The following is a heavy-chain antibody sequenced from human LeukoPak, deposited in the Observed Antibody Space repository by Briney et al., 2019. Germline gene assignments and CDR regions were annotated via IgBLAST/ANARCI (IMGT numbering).Heavy chain of an antibody. V-gene: IGHV6-1*01. CDR2: TYYDSKWNT. J-gene: IGHJ4*02. CDR1: GDRLSSNNFA. CDR3: ARGCYSSFDY. D-gene: IGHD5-18*01. Sequence: SQTLSLTCAISGDRLSSNNFAWNWIRQSPSRGLEWLGRTYYDSKWNTDYAVSMRSRITINRDTTKNHFSLQLNSVTPEDTAVYYCARGCYSSFDYWDQGTLVTVSS.